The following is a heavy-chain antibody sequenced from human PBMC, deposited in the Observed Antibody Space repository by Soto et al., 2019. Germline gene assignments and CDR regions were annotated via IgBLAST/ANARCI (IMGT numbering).Heavy chain of an antibody. V-gene: IGHV4-31*03. CDR2: IYYSGST. Sequence: PSETLSLTCTVSGGSISSGGYYWSWIRQHPGKGLEWIGYIYYSGSTYYNPSLKSRVTISVDTSKNQFSLKLSSVTAADTAVYYCARVQSRIVVVPAAVRFDPWGQGTLVTVSS. CDR1: GGSISSGGYY. J-gene: IGHJ5*02. CDR3: ARVQSRIVVVPAAVRFDP. D-gene: IGHD2-2*01.